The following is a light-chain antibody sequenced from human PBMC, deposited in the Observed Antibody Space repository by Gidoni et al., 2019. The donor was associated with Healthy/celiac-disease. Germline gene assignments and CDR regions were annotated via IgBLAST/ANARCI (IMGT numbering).Light chain of an antibody. CDR3: QKYNNWWT. CDR1: QSVSSN. V-gene: IGKV3-15*01. CDR2: GAS. Sequence: EILMTQSPATLSVSPGERTTLSCRASQSVSSNLAWYQQKPGQATRLLIYGASTRAAGIPSRFSGSGSGKEFTLTISRLQSEDFAVYYCQKYNNWWTFGQGTKVEIK. J-gene: IGKJ1*01.